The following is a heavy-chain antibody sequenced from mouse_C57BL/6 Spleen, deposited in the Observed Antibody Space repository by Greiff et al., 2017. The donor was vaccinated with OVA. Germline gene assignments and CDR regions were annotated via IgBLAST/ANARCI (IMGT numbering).Heavy chain of an antibody. D-gene: IGHD4-1*01. CDR2: IDPANGNT. CDR1: GFNIKNTY. J-gene: IGHJ2*01. Sequence: VQLKQSVAELVRPGASVKLSCTASGFNIKNTYMHWVKQRPEPGLEWIGRIDPANGNTKYATTFQGKATITADTSSNKAYLQLSILTSENTAIYSCANEGNWYYLDDWGQGTTLTVSS. V-gene: IGHV14-3*01. CDR3: ANEGNWYYLDD.